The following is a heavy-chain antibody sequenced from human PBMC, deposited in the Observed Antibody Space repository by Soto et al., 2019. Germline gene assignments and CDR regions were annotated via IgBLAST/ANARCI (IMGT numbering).Heavy chain of an antibody. CDR3: ARRDTSGFLRYFDN. J-gene: IGHJ4*02. D-gene: IGHD3-3*01. CDR2: IVPNGGTV. Sequence: QMQLVQSGAEVKKPGSSVKVSCKASGGTLSSFINYPINWVRQAPGQGREWMGGIVPNGGTVNYAKKFQGRVTITADNSTGTAYMEVSSLRSEDTALYYCARRDTSGFLRYFDNWGQGTLVTVSS. V-gene: IGHV1-69*06. CDR1: GGTLSSFINYP.